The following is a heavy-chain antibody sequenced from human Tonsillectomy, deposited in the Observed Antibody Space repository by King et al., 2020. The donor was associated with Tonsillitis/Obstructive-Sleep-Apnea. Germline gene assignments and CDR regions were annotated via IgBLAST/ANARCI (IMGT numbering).Heavy chain of an antibody. J-gene: IGHJ4*02. CDR3: ARDLGYXXGGSCYAFDY. CDR2: ISSNGGST. V-gene: IGHV3-64*01. D-gene: IGHD2-15*01. CDR1: GFTFSSYA. Sequence: VQLVESGGGLVQPGGSLRLSCAASGFTFSSYAMHWVRQAPGKGLEYVSAISSNGGSTYYANSVKGRXTXSRDNSKNTXYLQMGSLRAEDMAVYYCARDLGYXXGGSCYAFDYWGQGXLVTVSS.